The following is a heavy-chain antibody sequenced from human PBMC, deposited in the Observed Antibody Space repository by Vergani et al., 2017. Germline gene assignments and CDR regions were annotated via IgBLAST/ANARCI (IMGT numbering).Heavy chain of an antibody. CDR2: IWHDGSNE. J-gene: IGHJ6*03. D-gene: IGHD3-16*01. Sequence: VQLVESGGGVVQPGGSLRLSCTVSGFTFSIYGMHWVRQAPGKGLEWVAGIWHDGSNEKYVDSVQGRFTISRDNSKNTLYLEMESLRVEDTAVYFCARDKSKRAPAVMGTYYYYMDVWGKGTKVTVSS. CDR1: GFTFSIYG. V-gene: IGHV3-33*01. CDR3: ARDKSKRAPAVMGTYYYYMDV.